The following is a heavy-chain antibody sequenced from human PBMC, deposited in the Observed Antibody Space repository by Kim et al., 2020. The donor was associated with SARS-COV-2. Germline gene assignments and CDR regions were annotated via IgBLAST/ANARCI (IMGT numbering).Heavy chain of an antibody. V-gene: IGHV4-59*01. CDR2: IYYSGST. CDR1: GGSISSYY. CDR3: ARGGGSYYPDWDY. J-gene: IGHJ4*02. Sequence: SETLSLTCTVSGGSISSYYWSWIRQPPGKGLEWIGYIYYSGSTNYNPSLKSRVTISVDTSKNQFSLKLSSVTAADTAVYYFARGGGSYYPDWDYWGQGTLVTVSS. D-gene: IGHD1-26*01.